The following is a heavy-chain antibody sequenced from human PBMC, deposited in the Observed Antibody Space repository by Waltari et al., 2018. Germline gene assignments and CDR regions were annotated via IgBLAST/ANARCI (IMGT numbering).Heavy chain of an antibody. CDR1: GGSISSHY. J-gene: IGHJ4*02. Sequence: QVQLQESGPGLVKPSETLSLTCTVSGGSISSHYWSWIRQPPGKGLEWIGYIYYSGSTNYNPSLKSRVTISVDTSKNQFSLKLSSVTAADTAVYYCARAGGNSGDYFDYWGQGTLVTVSS. CDR2: IYYSGST. D-gene: IGHD2-21*02. CDR3: ARAGGNSGDYFDY. V-gene: IGHV4-59*11.